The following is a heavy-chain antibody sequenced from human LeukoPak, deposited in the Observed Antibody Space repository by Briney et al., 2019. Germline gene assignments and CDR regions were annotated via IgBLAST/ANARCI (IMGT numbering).Heavy chain of an antibody. CDR3: ARDRWYTLDV. Sequence: GGSLRLSCAASGFTFSDYYMSWIRQAPGKGLVWVSHISADGTTTTYADSVKGRFTISRNNGKNTLYLQMNSLRAEDTATYYCARDRWYTLDVWGQGTTVIVSS. J-gene: IGHJ3*01. CDR1: GFTFSDYY. CDR2: ISADGTTT. D-gene: IGHD1-1*01. V-gene: IGHV3-74*01.